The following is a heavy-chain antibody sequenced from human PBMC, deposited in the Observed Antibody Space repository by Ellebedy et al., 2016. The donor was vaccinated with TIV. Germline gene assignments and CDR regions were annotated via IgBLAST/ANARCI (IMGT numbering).Heavy chain of an antibody. D-gene: IGHD5-12*01. CDR1: SASISVGDYY. Sequence: MPSETLSLTCSVSSASISVGDYYWTSLRQAPGKALESIGLIYHGGTSKYSPSLESRVTMSIDISKNQFSLRLTSVTAADTAVYFCASGGGYDGEYYHSWGQGTLVTVSS. V-gene: IGHV4-30-4*01. CDR3: ASGGGYDGEYYHS. CDR2: IYHGGTS. J-gene: IGHJ4*02.